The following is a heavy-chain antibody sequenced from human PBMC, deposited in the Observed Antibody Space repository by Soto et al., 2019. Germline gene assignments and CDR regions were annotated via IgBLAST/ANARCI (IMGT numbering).Heavy chain of an antibody. Sequence: SVKVSCKASGGTFSSYAISWVRQAPGQGLEWMGGIIPIFGTANYAQKFQGRVTITADESTSTAYMELSSLRSEDTAVYYCARDPSRGHYYDSSGNEWGGYWGQGTLVTVSS. CDR3: ARDPSRGHYYDSSGNEWGGY. V-gene: IGHV1-69*13. J-gene: IGHJ4*02. CDR2: IIPIFGTA. D-gene: IGHD3-22*01. CDR1: GGTFSSYA.